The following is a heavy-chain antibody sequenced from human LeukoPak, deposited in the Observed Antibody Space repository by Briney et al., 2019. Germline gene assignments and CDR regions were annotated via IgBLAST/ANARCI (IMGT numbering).Heavy chain of an antibody. V-gene: IGHV4-59*01. Sequence: PSETLSLTCTVSGGSISSYYWSWIRQPPGKGLEWIGYIYYSGSTNYNPSLKSRVTISVDTSKNQFSLKLSSVTAADTAVYYCARGCCSSTSCYGVDYWGQGTLVTVSS. CDR2: IYYSGST. J-gene: IGHJ4*02. CDR1: GGSISSYY. D-gene: IGHD2-2*01. CDR3: ARGCCSSTSCYGVDY.